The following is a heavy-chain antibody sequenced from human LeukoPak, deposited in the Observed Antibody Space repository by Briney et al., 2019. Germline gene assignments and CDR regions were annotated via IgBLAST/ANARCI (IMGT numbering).Heavy chain of an antibody. CDR1: GFTFSSYG. J-gene: IGHJ3*02. Sequence: PGGSLRLSCAASGFTFSSYGTHWVRQAPGKGLEWVAVISYDGSNKYYADSVKGRFTISRDNSKNTLYLQMNSLRAEDTAVYYCARGSRDPYGSGTRDDAFDIWGQGTMVTVSS. CDR3: ARGSRDPYGSGTRDDAFDI. D-gene: IGHD3-10*01. CDR2: ISYDGSNK. V-gene: IGHV3-30*03.